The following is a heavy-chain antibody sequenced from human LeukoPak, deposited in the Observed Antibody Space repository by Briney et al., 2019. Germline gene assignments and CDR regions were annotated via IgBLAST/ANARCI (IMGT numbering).Heavy chain of an antibody. CDR2: IYTSGST. CDR3: ARDRLGFSGWYLPHEDYYYMDV. D-gene: IGHD6-19*01. J-gene: IGHJ6*03. CDR1: GGSISSGSYY. Sequence: PSETLSLTCTVSGGSISSGSYYWSWIRQPAGKGLEWIGRIYTSGSTNYNPSLKSRVTISVDTSKNQFSLKLSSVTAADTAVYYCARDRLGFSGWYLPHEDYYYMDVWGKGTTVTISS. V-gene: IGHV4-61*02.